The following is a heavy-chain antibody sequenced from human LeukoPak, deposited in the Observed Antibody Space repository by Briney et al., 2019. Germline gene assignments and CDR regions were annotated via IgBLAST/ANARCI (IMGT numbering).Heavy chain of an antibody. J-gene: IGHJ4*02. V-gene: IGHV3-7*01. Sequence: GGSLRLSCAASGFTFSSYWMSWVRQAPGKGLEWVANIKQDGSEKYYVDSVKGRFSISRDNAKNSLFLQMNSLRAEDTAVYYCARPGVGAFFGDFDYWGEGGLVTVSS. CDR3: ARPGVGAFFGDFDY. D-gene: IGHD3-3*01. CDR1: GFTFSSYW. CDR2: IKQDGSEK.